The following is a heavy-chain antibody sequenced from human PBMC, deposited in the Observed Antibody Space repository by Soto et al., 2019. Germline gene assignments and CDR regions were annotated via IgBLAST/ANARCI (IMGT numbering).Heavy chain of an antibody. D-gene: IGHD3-3*01. Sequence: GGSLRLSCEGSGFIFSSHAMSWVRQAPGKGLEWVSSVSGSGASVHLPDFLKGRFSSSRDNSKNTVYLELNNLRVDDTAVYYCAKDLPLWSGYSFSENHWGQGTLVTVPQ. J-gene: IGHJ5*02. V-gene: IGHV3-23*01. CDR2: VSGSGASV. CDR3: AKDLPLWSGYSFSENH. CDR1: GFIFSSHA.